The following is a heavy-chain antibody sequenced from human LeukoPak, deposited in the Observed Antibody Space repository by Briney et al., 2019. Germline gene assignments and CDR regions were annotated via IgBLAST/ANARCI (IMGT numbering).Heavy chain of an antibody. CDR1: GYTFTGYY. J-gene: IGHJ4*02. Sequence: GASVTLCCKASGYTFTGYYMHWVRQAPGQGLEWMGWINPNSGGTNYAQKFQARVTMTRDTSISTAYMELSRLRSDDTAVYYCARDGSGSSLSVVDYWGQGTLVTVSS. D-gene: IGHD3-10*01. V-gene: IGHV1-2*02. CDR3: ARDGSGSSLSVVDY. CDR2: INPNSGGT.